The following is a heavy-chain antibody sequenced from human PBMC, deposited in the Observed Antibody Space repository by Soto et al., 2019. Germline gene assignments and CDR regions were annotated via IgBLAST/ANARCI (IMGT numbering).Heavy chain of an antibody. D-gene: IGHD4-17*01. Sequence: GESLKISWKGSGYSFTSYWIGWVRQMPGKGLEWMGIIYPGDSDTRYSPSFQGQVTISADKSISTAYLQWSSLKASDTAMYYCARVPVTSWIWFDPWGQGTLVTVSS. CDR2: IYPGDSDT. J-gene: IGHJ5*02. V-gene: IGHV5-51*01. CDR3: ARVPVTSWIWFDP. CDR1: GYSFTSYW.